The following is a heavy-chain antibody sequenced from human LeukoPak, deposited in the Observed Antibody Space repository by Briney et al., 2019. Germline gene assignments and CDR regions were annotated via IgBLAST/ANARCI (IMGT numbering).Heavy chain of an antibody. Sequence: GGSLRLSCAASGFXFSSYAISWVRQAPGKGPEWVSAISGSGGSTYYADSVKGRFTISRDNSKNTLYLQMNSLRAEDTAVYYCAKDQYYYDSSGIFDYWGQGTLVTVSS. J-gene: IGHJ4*02. V-gene: IGHV3-23*01. CDR2: ISGSGGST. CDR3: AKDQYYYDSSGIFDY. D-gene: IGHD3-22*01. CDR1: GFXFSSYA.